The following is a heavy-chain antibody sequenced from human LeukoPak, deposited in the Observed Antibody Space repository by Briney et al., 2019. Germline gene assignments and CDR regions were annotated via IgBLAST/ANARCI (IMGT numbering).Heavy chain of an antibody. CDR3: ARDLRARPPYYYYYMDV. D-gene: IGHD6-6*01. V-gene: IGHV1-18*04. Sequence: ASVKVSCKASGYTFTDYSIHWLRQAPGQGLEWMGWISAYNGNTHYAQKLQGRVTMTTDTSTSTAYMELRSLRSDDTAVYYCARDLRARPPYYYYYMDVWGKGTTVTVSS. CDR2: ISAYNGNT. J-gene: IGHJ6*03. CDR1: GYTFTDYS.